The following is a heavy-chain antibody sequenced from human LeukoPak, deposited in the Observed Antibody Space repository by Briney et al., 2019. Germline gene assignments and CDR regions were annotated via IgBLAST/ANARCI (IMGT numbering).Heavy chain of an antibody. CDR2: IYYSGST. V-gene: IGHV4-39*07. D-gene: IGHD6-13*01. J-gene: IGHJ4*02. CDR1: GGSISSSSYY. CDR3: ARGSRYSSSPDY. Sequence: PSETLSLTCTVSGGSISSSSYYWGWIRQPPGKGLEWIGSIYYSGSTYFNPSLKSRVTISVDTSKNQFSLKLSSVTAADTAVYYCARGSRYSSSPDYWGQGTLVTVSS.